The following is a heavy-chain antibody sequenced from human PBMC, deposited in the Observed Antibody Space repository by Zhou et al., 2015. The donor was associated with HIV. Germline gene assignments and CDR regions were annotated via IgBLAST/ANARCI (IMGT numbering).Heavy chain of an antibody. CDR1: GGTFSSYA. V-gene: IGHV1-69*01. CDR3: ARDSVPYYYDSSGYYAAEDYYFDY. CDR2: IIPIFGTA. Sequence: QVQLVQSGAEVKKPGSSVKVSCKASGGTFSSYAISWVRQAPGQGLEWMGGIIPIFGTANYAQKFQGRVTITADESTSTAYMELSSLRSEDTAVYYCARDSVPYYYDSSGYYAAEDYYFDYWGQGTLVTVSS. J-gene: IGHJ4*02. D-gene: IGHD3-22*01.